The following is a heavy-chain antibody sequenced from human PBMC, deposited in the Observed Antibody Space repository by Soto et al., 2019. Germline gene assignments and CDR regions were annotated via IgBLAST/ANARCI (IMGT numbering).Heavy chain of an antibody. J-gene: IGHJ4*02. CDR3: AKDRGYSSGWYYFDH. V-gene: IGHV3-30*18. CDR2: ISYDGSNK. CDR1: GFTFSSYG. Sequence: QVQLVESGGGVVQPGRSLRLSCAASGFTFSSYGMHWVRQAPGKGLEWVAVISYDGSNKYYADSVKGRFTISRDNSKNTLYLQMNSLRAEDTAVYYCAKDRGYSSGWYYFDHWGQGTLVTVSS. D-gene: IGHD6-19*01.